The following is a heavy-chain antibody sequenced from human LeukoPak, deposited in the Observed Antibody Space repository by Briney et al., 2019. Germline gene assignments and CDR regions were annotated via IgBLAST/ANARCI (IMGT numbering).Heavy chain of an antibody. CDR2: IYHSGST. Sequence: PSETLSLTCAVSGGSISSSNWWRWVRPPPGKGLEWIGEIYHSGSTNYNPSLKSRVTISVDKSKNQFSLKLSSVTAADTAVYYCARDRGDGWIKDAFDIWGQGTMVTVSS. CDR1: GGSISSSNW. J-gene: IGHJ3*02. D-gene: IGHD2-21*02. CDR3: ARDRGDGWIKDAFDI. V-gene: IGHV4-4*02.